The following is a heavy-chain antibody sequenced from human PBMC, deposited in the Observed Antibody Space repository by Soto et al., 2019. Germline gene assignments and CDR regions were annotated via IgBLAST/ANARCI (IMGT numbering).Heavy chain of an antibody. J-gene: IGHJ6*02. Sequence: QVQLQQSGPGLVKPSQTLSLTCAISGDSVSSNSAAWNWIRQSPSRGLEWLGRTYYRSKWYNDXAVSVNSRITXXPXTXXNQFSLQLNSVTPEDTAVYYCARAGWNGVGYGMDVWGQGTTVTVSS. D-gene: IGHD1-1*01. CDR3: ARAGWNGVGYGMDV. CDR1: GDSVSSNSAA. CDR2: TYYRSKWYN. V-gene: IGHV6-1*01.